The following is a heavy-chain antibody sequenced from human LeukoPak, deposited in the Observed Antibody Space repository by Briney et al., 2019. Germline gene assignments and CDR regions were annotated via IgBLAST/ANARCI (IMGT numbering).Heavy chain of an antibody. V-gene: IGHV4-34*01. J-gene: IGHJ4*02. CDR1: GGSISSYY. CDR2: INHSGST. CDR3: ARAPTYYYDSSGYHFDY. D-gene: IGHD3-22*01. Sequence: PSETLSLTCTVSGGSISSYYWSWIRQPPGKGLEWIGEINHSGSTNYNPSLKSRVTISVDTSKNQFSLKLSSVTAADTAVYYCARAPTYYYDSSGYHFDYWGQGTLVTVSS.